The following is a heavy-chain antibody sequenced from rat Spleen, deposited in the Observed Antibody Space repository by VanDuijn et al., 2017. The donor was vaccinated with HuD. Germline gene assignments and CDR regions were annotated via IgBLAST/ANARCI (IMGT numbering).Heavy chain of an antibody. CDR2: IIYDGSSI. V-gene: IGHV5-19*01. D-gene: IGHD1-4*01. CDR1: GFTFSNYG. CDR3: AREAGLPFHYFDY. Sequence: EVQLVESGGGLVQPGRSLKLSCAASGFTFSNYGMHWIRQAPTKGLEWVASIIYDGSSIYYRDSVKGRYTISRDNAKSTLFLQMDSLRSEDTATYYCAREAGLPFHYFDYWGQGVMVTVSS. J-gene: IGHJ2*01.